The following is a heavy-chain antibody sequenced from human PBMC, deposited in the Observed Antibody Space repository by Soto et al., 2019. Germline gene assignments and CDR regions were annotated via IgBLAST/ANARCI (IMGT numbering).Heavy chain of an antibody. Sequence: SVKVSCKASGGTFSSYAISWVRQAPGQGLEWMGGIIPIFGTANYAQKFQGRVTITADESTSTAYMELSSLRSEDTAVYYCAKDRAGGVVAYYFDYWGQGTLVTVSS. J-gene: IGHJ4*02. V-gene: IGHV1-69*13. CDR3: AKDRAGGVVAYYFDY. D-gene: IGHD3-3*01. CDR1: GGTFSSYA. CDR2: IIPIFGTA.